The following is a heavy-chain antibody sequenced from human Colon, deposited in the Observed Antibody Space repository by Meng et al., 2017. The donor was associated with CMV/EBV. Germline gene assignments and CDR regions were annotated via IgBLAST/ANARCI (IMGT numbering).Heavy chain of an antibody. Sequence: ASVKVSCKASGYTFTGYYMHWVRQAPGQGLEWMGWINPNSGGTNYAQKFQGRVTMTRDTSISTAYMELSRLRSDDTAVYYCAKDWGTGPYYFDNWGQGTLVTVSS. CDR2: INPNSGGT. D-gene: IGHD3-16*01. CDR1: GYTFTGYY. V-gene: IGHV1-2*02. J-gene: IGHJ4*02. CDR3: AKDWGTGPYYFDN.